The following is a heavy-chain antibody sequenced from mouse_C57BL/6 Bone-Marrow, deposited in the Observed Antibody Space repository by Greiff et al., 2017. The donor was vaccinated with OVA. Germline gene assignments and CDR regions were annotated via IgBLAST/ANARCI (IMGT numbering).Heavy chain of an antibody. CDR3: TPYYYGSSPWFAY. CDR2: IDPENGDT. V-gene: IGHV14-4*01. Sequence: VQLKESGAELVRPGASVKLSCTASGFTITDDYMHWVKQRPEQGLEWIGWIDPENGDTEYASKFQGKATITADTSSNTAYLQLSSLTSEDTAVYYCTPYYYGSSPWFAYWGQGTLVTVSA. CDR1: GFTITDDY. J-gene: IGHJ3*01. D-gene: IGHD1-1*01.